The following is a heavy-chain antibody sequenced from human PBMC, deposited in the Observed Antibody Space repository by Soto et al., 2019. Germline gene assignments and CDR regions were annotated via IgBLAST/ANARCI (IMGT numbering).Heavy chain of an antibody. V-gene: IGHV3-33*01. J-gene: IGHJ4*02. CDR1: GFTFSSYG. CDR2: IWYDGSNK. Sequence: GGSLRLSCAASGFTFSSYGMHWVRQAPGKGLEWVAVIWYDGSNKYYADSVKGRFTISRDNSKNTLYLQMNSLRAEDTAVYYCARDYTFGGVIVKPFDYWGQGTLVTVSS. D-gene: IGHD3-16*02. CDR3: ARDYTFGGVIVKPFDY.